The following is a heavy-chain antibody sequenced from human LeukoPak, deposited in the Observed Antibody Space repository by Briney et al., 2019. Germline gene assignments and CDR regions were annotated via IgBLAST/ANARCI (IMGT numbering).Heavy chain of an antibody. CDR3: ARERYYYGSGWLRWFDP. V-gene: IGHV1-8*03. J-gene: IGHJ5*02. D-gene: IGHD3-10*01. CDR2: MNPNSGNT. CDR1: GYTFTSYD. Sequence: ASVKVSCKASGYTFTSYDINWVRQATGQGLEWMGWMNPNSGNTGYAQKFQGSVTITMKTSISTAYMELSSLRSEDTAVYHCARERYYYGSGWLRWFDPWGQGTLVTVSS.